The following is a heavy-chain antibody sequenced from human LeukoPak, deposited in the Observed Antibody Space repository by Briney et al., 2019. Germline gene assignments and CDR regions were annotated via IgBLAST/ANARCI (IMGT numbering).Heavy chain of an antibody. V-gene: IGHV4-59*06. J-gene: IGHJ4*02. D-gene: IGHD6-19*01. CDR1: GGSISSYY. Sequence: SETLSLTCTVSGGSISSYYWSWIRQPRGKGLEWIGCIYYSGSTYYNPSLKSRVTISVDTSKNQFSLKLSSVTAADTAVYYCARDSGRAAVAGLPHFDYWGQGTLVTVSS. CDR2: IYYSGST. CDR3: ARDSGRAAVAGLPHFDY.